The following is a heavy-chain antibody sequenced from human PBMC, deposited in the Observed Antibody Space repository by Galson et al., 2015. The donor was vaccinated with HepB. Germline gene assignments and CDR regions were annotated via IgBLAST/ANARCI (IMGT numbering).Heavy chain of an antibody. J-gene: IGHJ6*02. D-gene: IGHD3-10*01. CDR1: GYTFTSYA. Sequence: SVKVSCKASGYTFTSYAMNWVRQAPGQGLEWMGWINTNTGNPTYAQGFTGRFVFSLDTSVSTAYLQISSLKAEDTAVYYCARDPAGVRFGKPAYYYGMDVWGQGTTVTVSS. V-gene: IGHV7-4-1*02. CDR3: ARDPAGVRFGKPAYYYGMDV. CDR2: INTNTGNP.